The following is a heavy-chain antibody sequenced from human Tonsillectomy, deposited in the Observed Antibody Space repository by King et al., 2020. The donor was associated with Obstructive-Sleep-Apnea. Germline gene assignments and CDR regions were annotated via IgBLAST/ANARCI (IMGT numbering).Heavy chain of an antibody. J-gene: IGHJ5*02. Sequence: VQLVQSGAEVKKPGASVNVSCMASGYTFTSYGISWVRQAPGQGLEWMGWISAYNGDTNYAQKFQGRVTMTTDTSTSTAYMELRRLRSDDTAVYYCARVNYYDWFDPWGQGTLVTVSS. CDR3: ARVNYYDWFDP. CDR1: GYTFTSYG. V-gene: IGHV1-18*04. D-gene: IGHD3-22*01. CDR2: ISAYNGDT.